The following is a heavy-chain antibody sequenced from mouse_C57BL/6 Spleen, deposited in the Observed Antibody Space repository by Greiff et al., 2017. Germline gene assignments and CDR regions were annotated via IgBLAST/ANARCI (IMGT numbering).Heavy chain of an antibody. CDR3: AVYGSSSRSFDY. J-gene: IGHJ2*01. V-gene: IGHV5-17*01. CDR1: GFTFSDYG. CDR2: ISSGSSTI. Sequence: DVMLVESGGGLVKPGGSLKLSCAASGFTFSDYGMHWVRQAPEKGLEWVAYISSGSSTIYYADTVKGRFTISRDNAKNTLFLQMTSLRSEDTAMYYCAVYGSSSRSFDYWGQGTTLTVSS. D-gene: IGHD1-1*01.